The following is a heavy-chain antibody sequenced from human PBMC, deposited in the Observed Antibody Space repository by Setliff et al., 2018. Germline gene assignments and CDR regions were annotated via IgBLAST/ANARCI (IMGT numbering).Heavy chain of an antibody. CDR1: GGTFNTYG. CDR3: ASRTHPHVITGITQGGGWWYYYFMDV. J-gene: IGHJ6*03. V-gene: IGHV1-69*10. D-gene: IGHD1-7*01. Sequence: SVKVSCKASGGTFNTYGITWVRQAPAQGLEWMGGIIPGLGILDYAQKFQDRVTITADRSTSKAYMELSSLRSEDTAVYYCASRTHPHVITGITQGGGWWYYYFMDVWGKGTTVTVSS. CDR2: IIPGLGIL.